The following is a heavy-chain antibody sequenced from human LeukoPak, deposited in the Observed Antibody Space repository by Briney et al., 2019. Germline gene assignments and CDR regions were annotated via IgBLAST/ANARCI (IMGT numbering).Heavy chain of an antibody. CDR3: ARDNRGGSAGFDY. Sequence: GGSLRLSCAASGFTFSSYSMNWVRQAPGKGLEWVSSISSSSSYIYYADSVKGRFTISRDNAKNSLYLQMNSLRAEDTAVYYCARDNRGGSAGFDYWGQGTLVTVSS. CDR2: ISSSSSYI. V-gene: IGHV3-21*01. J-gene: IGHJ4*02. CDR1: GFTFSSYS. D-gene: IGHD1-14*01.